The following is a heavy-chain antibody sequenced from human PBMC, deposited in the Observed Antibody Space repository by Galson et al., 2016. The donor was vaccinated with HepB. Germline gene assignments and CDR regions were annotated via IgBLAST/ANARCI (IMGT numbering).Heavy chain of an antibody. CDR2: LSHDGVTN. Sequence: LRLSCAASEFTFNNCPLHWVRQAPGKGLEWVAVLSHDGVTNFYADSVRARFTISRDKSKTTVYLQMDGLSAEDTAVYYCAREWELGGYFDYWGQGTLVTVSS. J-gene: IGHJ4*02. CDR1: EFTFNNCP. V-gene: IGHV3-30-3*01. D-gene: IGHD1-26*01. CDR3: AREWELGGYFDY.